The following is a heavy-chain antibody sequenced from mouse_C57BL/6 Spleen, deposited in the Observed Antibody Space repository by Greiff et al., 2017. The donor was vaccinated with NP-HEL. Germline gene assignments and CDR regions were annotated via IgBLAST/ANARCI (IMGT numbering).Heavy chain of an antibody. J-gene: IGHJ2*01. CDR3: TRAPGYYGNPYFDY. D-gene: IGHD2-1*01. Sequence: DVMLVESGEGLVKPGGSLKLSCAASGFTFSSYAMSWVRQTPEKRLEWVAYISSGGDYIYYADTVKGRFTISRDNARNTLYLQMSSLKSEDTAMYYCTRAPGYYGNPYFDYWGQGTTLTVSS. V-gene: IGHV5-9-1*02. CDR1: GFTFSSYA. CDR2: ISSGGDYI.